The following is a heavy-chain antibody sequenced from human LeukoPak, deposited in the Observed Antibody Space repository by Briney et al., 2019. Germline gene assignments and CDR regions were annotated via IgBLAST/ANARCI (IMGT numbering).Heavy chain of an antibody. J-gene: IGHJ2*01. Sequence: PGGSLRLSCAASGFTFSSYSMNWVRQAPGKGLEWVSSISSSSSYIYYADSVKGRFTISRDNAKNSLYLQMNSLRAEDTAVYYCARPNHHCSSTSCYGYWYFDLWGRGTLVTVSS. CDR1: GFTFSSYS. CDR3: ARPNHHCSSTSCYGYWYFDL. D-gene: IGHD2-2*01. V-gene: IGHV3-21*01. CDR2: ISSSSSYI.